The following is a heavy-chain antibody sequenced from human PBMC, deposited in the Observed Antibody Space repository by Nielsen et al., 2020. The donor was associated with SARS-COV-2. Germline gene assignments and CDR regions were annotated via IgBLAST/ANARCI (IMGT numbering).Heavy chain of an antibody. Sequence: SETLSLTCAVYGGSFSGYYWSWIRQPPGKGLEWIGEINHSGSTNYNPSLKSRVTISVDTSKNQFSLKLSSVTAADTAVYYCARGEEIVVVPAAGGWFDSWGQGTLVTVSS. D-gene: IGHD2-2*01. CDR1: GGSFSGYY. CDR2: INHSGST. J-gene: IGHJ5*01. CDR3: ARGEEIVVVPAAGGWFDS. V-gene: IGHV4-34*01.